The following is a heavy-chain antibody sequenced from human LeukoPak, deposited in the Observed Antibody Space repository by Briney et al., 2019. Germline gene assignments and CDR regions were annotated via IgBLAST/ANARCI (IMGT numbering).Heavy chain of an antibody. J-gene: IGHJ4*02. CDR1: GFTFSSYG. V-gene: IGHV3-30*02. Sequence: PGGSLRLSCAASGFTFSSYGMHWVRQAPGKGLEWVAFIRYDGSNKYYADSVKGRFTISRDNSKNTLYLQMNSLRAEDTAVYYCAKDSVGYDFWSAALHWGQGTLVTVSS. CDR3: AKDSVGYDFWSAALH. CDR2: IRYDGSNK. D-gene: IGHD3-3*01.